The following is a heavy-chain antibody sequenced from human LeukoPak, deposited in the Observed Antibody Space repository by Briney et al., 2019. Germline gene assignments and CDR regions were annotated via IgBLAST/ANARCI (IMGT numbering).Heavy chain of an antibody. CDR1: GGSISSSNW. CDR3: ARTRSSGYLTFDY. Sequence: SETLSLTCAVSGGSISSSNWWSWVRQPPGKGLEWIGEIYHSGSTNYNPSLKSRVTISVDKSKNQFSLRLSSVTAADTAVYYCARTRSSGYLTFDYWGQGILVTVSS. J-gene: IGHJ4*02. D-gene: IGHD3-22*01. CDR2: IYHSGST. V-gene: IGHV4-4*02.